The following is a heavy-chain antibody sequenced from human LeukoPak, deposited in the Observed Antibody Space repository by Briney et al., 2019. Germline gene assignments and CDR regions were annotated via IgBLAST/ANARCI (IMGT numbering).Heavy chain of an antibody. Sequence: SQTLSLTCVISGDSVSSNSAAWNWIRQSPSRGLEWLGRTYYRSRWYNDYAVSVKSRITINPDTSKNQFSLQVNSVTPEDTAVYYCTRTVAALQNAFDIWGQGTMVTVSS. J-gene: IGHJ3*02. CDR3: TRTVAALQNAFDI. V-gene: IGHV6-1*01. CDR1: GDSVSSNSAA. CDR2: TYYRSRWYN. D-gene: IGHD6-19*01.